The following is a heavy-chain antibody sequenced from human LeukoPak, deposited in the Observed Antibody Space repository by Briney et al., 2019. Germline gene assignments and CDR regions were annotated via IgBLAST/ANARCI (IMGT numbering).Heavy chain of an antibody. Sequence: PGGSLRLSCAASGFTFSSYEMNWVRQAPGKGLEWVSSISSSSSYIYYADSVKGRFTISRDNAKNSLYLQMNSLRAEDTAVYYCARSPYGTLGGYFDYWGQGTLVTVSS. CDR3: ARSPYGTLGGYFDY. D-gene: IGHD2-15*01. CDR2: ISSSSSYI. J-gene: IGHJ4*02. CDR1: GFTFSSYE. V-gene: IGHV3-21*01.